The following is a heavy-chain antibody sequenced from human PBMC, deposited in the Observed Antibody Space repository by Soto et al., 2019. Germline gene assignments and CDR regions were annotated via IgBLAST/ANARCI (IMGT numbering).Heavy chain of an antibody. CDR3: ARHPRAGYEFDY. D-gene: IGHD5-12*01. V-gene: IGHV4-59*08. CDR1: GGSIRGYY. CDR2: IYYSGST. Sequence: SETLSLTCTVSGGSIRGYYWSWIRKPPGKGLEWIGSIYYSGSTYYNPSLKSRVTISVDTSKNQFSLKLSSVTAADTAVYYCARHPRAGYEFDYWGQGTLVTVSS. J-gene: IGHJ4*01.